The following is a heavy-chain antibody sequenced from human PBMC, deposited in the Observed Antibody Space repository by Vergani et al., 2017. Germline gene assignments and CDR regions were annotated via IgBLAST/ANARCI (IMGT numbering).Heavy chain of an antibody. CDR3: ANSYCSSLSCYACYGMEV. V-gene: IGHV3-30*02. Sequence: QVQLVESGGGVVQPGGSLRLSCAASGFSFSTYGMHWVRQAPGRGLEWVAFLRYDGSNEYYGDAVKGRFIISRDNSKNMLSLEMHSLRPEDTAVYYCANSYCSSLSCYACYGMEVWGQGTTVTVSS. CDR1: GFSFSTYG. D-gene: IGHD2-2*01. J-gene: IGHJ6*02. CDR2: LRYDGSNE.